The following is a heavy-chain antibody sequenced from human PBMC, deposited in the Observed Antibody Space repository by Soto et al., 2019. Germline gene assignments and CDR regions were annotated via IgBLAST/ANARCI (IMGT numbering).Heavy chain of an antibody. CDR3: ARSTGWKEVGAYKYGLDV. CDR2: ISASGDYS. J-gene: IGHJ6*02. Sequence: QVHLVESGGGLVKPGGSLRLSCIGSGFALSDNWMTWIRQAPGKGLEWVAHISASGDYSIHADSLKGRFTISRDNARNSVWLQMDRLTAQDTAVYFCARSTGWKEVGAYKYGLDVWGQGTTVIVSS. D-gene: IGHD3-16*01. V-gene: IGHV3-11*05. CDR1: GFALSDNW.